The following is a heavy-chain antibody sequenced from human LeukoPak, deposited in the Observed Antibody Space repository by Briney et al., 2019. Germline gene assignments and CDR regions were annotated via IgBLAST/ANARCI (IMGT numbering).Heavy chain of an antibody. CDR3: AKNLLSRCYYDGSGYYCGPFDY. Sequence: GGSLRLSCAASGFTFSSYGMSWVRQAPGKGLEWVSAISGSGGSTYYADSVEGRFTISRDNSKNTLYLQMNSLRAEDTSVYYCAKNLLSRCYYDGSGYYCGPFDYWGQGTLVTVSS. J-gene: IGHJ4*02. CDR2: ISGSGGST. CDR1: GFTFSSYG. V-gene: IGHV3-23*01. D-gene: IGHD3-22*01.